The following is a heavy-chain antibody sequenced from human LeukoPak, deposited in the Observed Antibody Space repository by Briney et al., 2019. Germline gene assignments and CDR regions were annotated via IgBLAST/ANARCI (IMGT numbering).Heavy chain of an antibody. CDR2: IIPILGIA. Sequence: ASVRVSCKASGGTFSSYAISWVRQAPGQGLEWMGRIIPILGIANYAQKFQGRVTITADKSTSTAYMELSSLRSGDTAVYYCAGVGRNYYDSSGYLNPPYFDYWGQGTLVTVSS. D-gene: IGHD3-22*01. V-gene: IGHV1-69*04. CDR3: AGVGRNYYDSSGYLNPPYFDY. J-gene: IGHJ4*02. CDR1: GGTFSSYA.